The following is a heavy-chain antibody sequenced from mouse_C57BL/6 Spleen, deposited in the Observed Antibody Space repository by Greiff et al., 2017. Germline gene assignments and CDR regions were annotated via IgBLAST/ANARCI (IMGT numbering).Heavy chain of an antibody. V-gene: IGHV8-12*01. CDR3: ARRITTVENYFGY. Sequence: QVTLKESGPGILQSSQTLSLTCSFSGFSLSTSGMGVSWIRQPSGKGLEWLAHIYWDDDKRYNPSLKSRLTLSKDTSRNQVFLKITSVDTADTATYDCARRITTVENYFGYWGQGTTLTVSS. CDR2: IYWDDDK. D-gene: IGHD1-1*01. J-gene: IGHJ2*01. CDR1: GFSLSTSGMG.